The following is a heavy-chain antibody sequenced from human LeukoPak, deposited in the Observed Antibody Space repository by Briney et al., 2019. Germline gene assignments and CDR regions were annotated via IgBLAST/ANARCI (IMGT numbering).Heavy chain of an antibody. Sequence: ASVKVSCKASGYTFTGYYMHWVRQAPGQGLEWMGWINPNSGGTNYAQKFQGRVTMTRDTSISTAYMELSRLRSDDTAVYYCAREGVTMVRGVPKRFDYWGQGTLVTVSS. J-gene: IGHJ4*02. D-gene: IGHD3-10*01. CDR1: GYTFTGYY. CDR3: AREGVTMVRGVPKRFDY. CDR2: INPNSGGT. V-gene: IGHV1-2*02.